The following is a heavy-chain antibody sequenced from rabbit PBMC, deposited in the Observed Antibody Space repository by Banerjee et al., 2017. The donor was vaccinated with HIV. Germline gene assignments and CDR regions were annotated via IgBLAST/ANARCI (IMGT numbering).Heavy chain of an antibody. CDR2: IYPDYGST. J-gene: IGHJ4*01. D-gene: IGHD4-1*01. CDR1: GFSFSSSYW. V-gene: IGHV1S45*01. Sequence: QEQLEESGGDLVKPGASLTLTCTASGFSFSSSYWICWVRQAPGKGLEWIAYIYPDYGSTDYASWVNGRFTISLDNAQNTVFLQMTSLTVADTATYFCARGGSSGWGTFNLWGPGTFVTVS. CDR3: ARGGSSGWGTFNL.